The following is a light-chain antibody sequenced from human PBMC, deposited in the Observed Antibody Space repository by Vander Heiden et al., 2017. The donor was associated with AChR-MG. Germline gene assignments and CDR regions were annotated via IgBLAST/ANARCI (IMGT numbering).Light chain of an antibody. CDR1: KSLLNSNGTTY. CDR2: EVP. J-gene: IGKJ5*01. V-gene: IGKV2D-29*01. Sequence: DIVMTQAPLSPPPTPGEAAAISCKSSKSLLNSNGTTYLYWCLQKAGQPPQLLIYEVPNRFSGVPERFTGSGSGTDFTLKIDRMEAEDVGVSYCMQSMHLPITFGQGTRVDIK. CDR3: MQSMHLPIT.